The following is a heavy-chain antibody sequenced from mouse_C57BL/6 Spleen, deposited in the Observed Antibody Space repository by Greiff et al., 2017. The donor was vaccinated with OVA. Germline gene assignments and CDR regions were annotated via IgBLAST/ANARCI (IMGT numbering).Heavy chain of an antibody. J-gene: IGHJ1*03. CDR2: IDPNSGGT. CDR3: ARSSNYGYWYFDV. V-gene: IGHV1-72*01. Sequence: QVQLKQPGAELVKPGASVKLSCKASGYTFTSYWMHWVKQRPGRGLEWIGRIDPNSGGTKYNEKFKSKATLTVDKPSSTAYMQLSSLTSEDSAVYYCARSSNYGYWYFDVWGTGTTVTVSS. D-gene: IGHD2-5*01. CDR1: GYTFTSYW.